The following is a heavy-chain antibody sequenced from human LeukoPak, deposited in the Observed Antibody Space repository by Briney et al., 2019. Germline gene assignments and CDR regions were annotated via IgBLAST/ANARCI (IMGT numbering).Heavy chain of an antibody. V-gene: IGHV3-53*01. CDR1: GFTFSSYV. Sequence: PGGSLRLSCAASGFTFSSYVMSWVRQAPGKGLEWVSVIYTNDNTYYADSVKGRFAISRDNSKNTLYLQMNSLRAEDTAMYYCTREFDYWGQGTLVTVSS. CDR3: TREFDY. CDR2: IYTNDNT. J-gene: IGHJ4*02.